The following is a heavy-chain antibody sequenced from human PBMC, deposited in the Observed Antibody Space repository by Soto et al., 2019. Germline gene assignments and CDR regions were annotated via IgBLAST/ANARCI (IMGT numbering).Heavy chain of an antibody. Sequence: GGSLRLSCGASGLSVSDNYMGWVRQAPGRGLEWVSVMYAGGDTHYADSVKGRFTISRDKSENTLYLQMNSLRDEDMGVYFCVSRIPSWVFDYWGLGTLVTVSS. CDR3: VSRIPSWVFDY. D-gene: IGHD2-21*01. J-gene: IGHJ4*01. CDR1: GLSVSDNY. V-gene: IGHV3-53*01. CDR2: MYAGGDT.